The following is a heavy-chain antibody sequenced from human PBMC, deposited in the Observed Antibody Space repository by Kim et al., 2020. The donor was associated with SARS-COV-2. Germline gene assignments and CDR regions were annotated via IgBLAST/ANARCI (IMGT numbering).Heavy chain of an antibody. Sequence: GGSLRLSCVASGFTFTSRGMVWVRQAPGKGLEWVSYISPGGDSVYYADSVKGRFTISRDNARNSLYLQMNSLRADDAALYSCARVGGRTVDVMYFDYWG. CDR1: GFTFTSRG. J-gene: IGHJ4*01. CDR3: ARVGGRTVDVMYFDY. V-gene: IGHV3-48*03. CDR2: ISPGGDSV. D-gene: IGHD3-16*01.